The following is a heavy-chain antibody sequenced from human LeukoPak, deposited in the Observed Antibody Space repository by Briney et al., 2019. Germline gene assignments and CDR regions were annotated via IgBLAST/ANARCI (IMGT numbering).Heavy chain of an antibody. CDR2: IWYDGSNK. Sequence: GRSLRLSCAASGFLFSGYGIHWVRQAPGKGLEWVAIIWYDGSNKYYADSVKGRFTISRDNSKNTLFLQMNSLRAEDTAVCYCARDACPNGVCHSTYGIDVWGQGTTVTVSS. J-gene: IGHJ6*02. V-gene: IGHV3-33*01. D-gene: IGHD2-8*01. CDR3: ARDACPNGVCHSTYGIDV. CDR1: GFLFSGYG.